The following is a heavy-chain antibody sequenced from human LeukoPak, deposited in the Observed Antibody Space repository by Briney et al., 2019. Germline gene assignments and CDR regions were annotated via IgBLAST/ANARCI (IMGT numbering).Heavy chain of an antibody. V-gene: IGHV4-34*01. CDR1: GGSFSGYY. CDR3: ARSLESGRQDNY. D-gene: IGHD1-26*01. CDR2: INHSGST. Sequence: SETLSLTCAVYGGSFSGYYWSWIRQPPGKGLEWIGEINHSGSTNYNPSLKSRVTISVDTSKNQFSLKLSSVTAADTAVYYCARSLESGRQDNYWGQGTLVTVSS. J-gene: IGHJ4*02.